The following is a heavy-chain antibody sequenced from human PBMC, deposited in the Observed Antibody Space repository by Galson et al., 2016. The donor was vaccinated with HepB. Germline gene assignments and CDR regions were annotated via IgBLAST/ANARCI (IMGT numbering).Heavy chain of an antibody. D-gene: IGHD1-26*01. CDR1: GFTFSTSG. CDR2: ISSGFSPI. V-gene: IGHV3-48*02. CDR3: ARELVRSAFDL. J-gene: IGHJ3*01. Sequence: SLRLSCAASGFTFSTSGMNWVRQAPGKGLEWISYISSGFSPIYYADSVRGRFTISRDNAEKSLYLQRNSLRDDDTAIYYCARELVRSAFDLWGQGTMVTVSS.